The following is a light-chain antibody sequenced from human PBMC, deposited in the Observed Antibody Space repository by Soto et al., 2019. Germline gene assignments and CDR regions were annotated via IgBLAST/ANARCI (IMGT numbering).Light chain of an antibody. CDR3: NGSGSSPQT. J-gene: IGKJ1*01. Sequence: EIVLTQSPGTLSLSPGERATLSCRASQSLTSSYLAWYQQKPGQAPSLLIYGASGRATGIPDRFSGSGSGTDFALTISRLEPEDFAVYYCNGSGSSPQTFGQGTKV. CDR2: GAS. CDR1: QSLTSSY. V-gene: IGKV3-20*01.